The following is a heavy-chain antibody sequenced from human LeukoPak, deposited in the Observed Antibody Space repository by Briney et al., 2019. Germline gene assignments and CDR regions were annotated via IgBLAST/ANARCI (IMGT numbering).Heavy chain of an antibody. V-gene: IGHV3-21*01. J-gene: IGHJ4*02. CDR1: GFTFSDYN. Sequence: GGSLRLSCAASGFTFSDYNMNWVRQAPGKGLEWVSSISGSSRYIYYADSVKGRFTISRDNAKNSLYLQMNSLRAEDTAVYYCARDGAHCSSINCYLDYWGQGTPVTVSS. CDR2: ISGSSRYI. CDR3: ARDGAHCSSINCYLDY. D-gene: IGHD2-2*01.